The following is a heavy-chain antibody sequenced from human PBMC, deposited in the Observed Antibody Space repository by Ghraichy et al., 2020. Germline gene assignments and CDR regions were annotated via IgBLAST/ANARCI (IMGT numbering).Heavy chain of an antibody. CDR3: ARDRSGTYY. J-gene: IGHJ6*03. CDR1: GASISNFF. Sequence: SETLSLTCSVSGASISNFFWNWIRQSPGRGPEWIGYISKSGTTNYNPSLKSRVTMSVDTSKNEISLRLTSVTAADTAFYYCARDRSGTYY. CDR2: ISKSGTT. V-gene: IGHV4-59*12. D-gene: IGHD6-19*01.